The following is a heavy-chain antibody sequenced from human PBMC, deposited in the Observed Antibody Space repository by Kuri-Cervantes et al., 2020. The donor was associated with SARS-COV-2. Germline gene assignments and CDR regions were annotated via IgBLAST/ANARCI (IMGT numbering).Heavy chain of an antibody. V-gene: IGHV4-59*01. CDR3: ARATMGANPY. J-gene: IGHJ4*02. Sequence: GPLRLSCTVSGGSISSYYWSWIRQPPGKGLEWIGYIYYSGSTNYNPSLKSRVTISVDTSKNQFSLKLSSVTAADTAVYYCARATMGANPYWGQGTLVTVSS. CDR2: IYYSGST. CDR1: GGSISSYY. D-gene: IGHD1-26*01.